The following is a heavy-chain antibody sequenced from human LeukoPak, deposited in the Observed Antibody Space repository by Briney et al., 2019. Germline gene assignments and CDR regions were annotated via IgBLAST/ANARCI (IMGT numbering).Heavy chain of an antibody. Sequence: PGGSLRLSCVASGFTFSSNGMHWVRQAPGKGLEWVAFIRNDGSNKYYVDSVKGRFTISRDNSKNTLYLQMNSLRAEDTAVYYCAKVYGDSSGYPLDYWGQGTLVTVSS. CDR3: AKVYGDSSGYPLDY. V-gene: IGHV3-30*02. J-gene: IGHJ4*02. D-gene: IGHD3-22*01. CDR1: GFTFSSNG. CDR2: IRNDGSNK.